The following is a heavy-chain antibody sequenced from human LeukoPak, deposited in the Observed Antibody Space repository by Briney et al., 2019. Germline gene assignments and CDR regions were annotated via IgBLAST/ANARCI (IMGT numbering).Heavy chain of an antibody. CDR3: TRARGESWFGGVTNFDY. J-gene: IGHJ4*01. CDR2: IRSKAYGGTT. V-gene: IGHV3-49*03. CDR1: GFTFGDYA. Sequence: GGSLRLSCTASGFTFGDYAMSWFRQAPGKGLEWVGFIRSKAYGGTTEYAASVKGRFTISRDDSKSIAYLQMNSLKTEDTAVYYCTRARGESWFGGVTNFDYWGQGTLVTVSS. D-gene: IGHD3-16*01.